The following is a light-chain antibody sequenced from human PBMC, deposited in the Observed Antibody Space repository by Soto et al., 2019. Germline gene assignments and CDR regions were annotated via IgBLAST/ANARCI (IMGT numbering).Light chain of an antibody. V-gene: IGLV2-14*01. CDR3: SSYTGRKAWV. Sequence: QSALTHPASVSGSPGQSITISCTGASSDVGGFDYVSWSQQHPGKAPKLLIYEVSNRPSGVSNRFSASKSGNTASLTISGLQPEDEADYYCSSYTGRKAWVFGGGTKVTVL. CDR2: EVS. CDR1: SSDVGGFDY. J-gene: IGLJ3*02.